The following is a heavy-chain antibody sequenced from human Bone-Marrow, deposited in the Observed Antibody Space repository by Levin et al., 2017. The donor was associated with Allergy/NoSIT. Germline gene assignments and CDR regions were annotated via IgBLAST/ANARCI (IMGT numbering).Heavy chain of an antibody. J-gene: IGHJ5*02. V-gene: IGHV3-21*05. CDR1: GFTFSSYE. CDR2: ISSSSSYI. Sequence: GGSLRLSCAASGFTFSSYEMNWVRQAPGKGLEWVSYISSSSSYIYYADSVKGRFTISRDNAKNSLYLQMNSLRAEDTAVYYCASSAVAGDASAFDPWGQGTLVTVSS. D-gene: IGHD6-19*01. CDR3: ASSAVAGDASAFDP.